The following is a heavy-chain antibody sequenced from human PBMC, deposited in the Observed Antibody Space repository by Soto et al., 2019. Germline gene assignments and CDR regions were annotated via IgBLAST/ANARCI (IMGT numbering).Heavy chain of an antibody. D-gene: IGHD3-9*01. V-gene: IGHV2-26*01. Sequence: SGPTLVNPTETLTLTCTVSGFSLTTGKMGVSWIRQPPGKALEWLAHIFSDNERSYSTSLQGRLTISKDTSGSQVVLSMTNVDPVDTSPYYCARMNVDSYQFWYARDVWGQGSTGIVPS. J-gene: IGHJ6*02. CDR1: GFSLTTGKMG. CDR2: IFSDNER. CDR3: ARMNVDSYQFWYARDV.